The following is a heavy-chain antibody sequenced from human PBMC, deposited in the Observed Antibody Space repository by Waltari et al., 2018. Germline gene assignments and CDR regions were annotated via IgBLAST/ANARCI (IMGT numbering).Heavy chain of an antibody. CDR2: FDPEDGET. CDR3: ATGYYDSSGYSNWFDP. CDR1: GYTLTELY. J-gene: IGHJ5*02. V-gene: IGHV1-24*01. D-gene: IGHD3-22*01. Sequence: QVQLVQSGAEVKKPGASVKVSCKVSGYTLTELYMHWVRQAPGKGLEWMGGFDPEDGETIYAQKFQGRVTMTEDTSTDTAYMELSSLRSEDTAVYYCATGYYDSSGYSNWFDPWGQGTLVTVSS.